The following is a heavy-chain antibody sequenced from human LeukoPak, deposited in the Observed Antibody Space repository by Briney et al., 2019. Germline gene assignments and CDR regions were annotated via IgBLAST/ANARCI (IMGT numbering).Heavy chain of an antibody. CDR2: ISSSSSYI. CDR1: GFTFSSYS. CDR3: ARDLASMVRGYYYYYMDV. J-gene: IGHJ6*03. Sequence: GGSLRLSCAASGFTFSSYSMNWVRQAPGKGLEWVSSISSSSSYIYYADSVKGRFTISRDNAKNSLYLQMNSLRAEDTAVYYCARDLASMVRGYYYYYMDVWGKGTTVTVSS. V-gene: IGHV3-21*01. D-gene: IGHD3-10*01.